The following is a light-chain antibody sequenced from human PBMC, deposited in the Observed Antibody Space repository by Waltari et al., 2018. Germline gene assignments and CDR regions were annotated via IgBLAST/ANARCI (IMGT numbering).Light chain of an antibody. Sequence: DIQMTQSPSTLSASIGDSVTITCRASQSISHWLAWYQQKPGKAPKVLIYKTSSLERGVPSRFSGTGSGTEFTHTISSLQPDDFATYYCQQYTTFPWTVGQGTKVEIQ. CDR2: KTS. V-gene: IGKV1-5*03. CDR3: QQYTTFPWT. CDR1: QSISHW. J-gene: IGKJ1*01.